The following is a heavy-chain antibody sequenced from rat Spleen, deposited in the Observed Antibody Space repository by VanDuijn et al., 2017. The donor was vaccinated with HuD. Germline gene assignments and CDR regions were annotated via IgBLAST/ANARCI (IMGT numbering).Heavy chain of an antibody. Sequence: EVKLVESGGGFVKPGKSLKLSCAASGFTFSDYYMAWVRQAPTEGLEWVASITPNGGDTYYSDSVKGRFTISRDNARSTLYLQMDSLRTEDTATYYCATSPIYYYDGSYYYDVMDAWGQGASVTVSS. CDR3: ATSPIYYYDGSYYYDVMDA. D-gene: IGHD1-12*02. V-gene: IGHV5-25*01. CDR1: GFTFSDYY. CDR2: ITPNGGDT. J-gene: IGHJ4*01.